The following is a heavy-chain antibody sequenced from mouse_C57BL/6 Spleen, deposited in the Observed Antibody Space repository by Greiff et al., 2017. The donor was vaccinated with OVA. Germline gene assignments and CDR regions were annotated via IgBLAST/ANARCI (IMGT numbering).Heavy chain of an antibody. CDR2: IYPGDGDT. J-gene: IGHJ2*01. D-gene: IGHD4-1*01. V-gene: IGHV1-82*01. Sequence: VKLVESGPELVKPGASVKISCKASGYAFSSSWMNWVKQRPGKGLEWIGRIYPGDGDTNYNGKFKGKATLTADKSSSTAYMQLSSLTSEDSAVYFCARVGNWVYYFDYWGQGTTLTVSS. CDR3: ARVGNWVYYFDY. CDR1: GYAFSSSW.